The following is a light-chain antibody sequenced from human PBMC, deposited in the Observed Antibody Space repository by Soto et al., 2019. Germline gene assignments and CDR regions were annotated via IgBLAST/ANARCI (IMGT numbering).Light chain of an antibody. V-gene: IGKV3-20*01. Sequence: EIVLTQSPGTLSLSPGDRATLSCRASQSVSSSLAWYQQKPGQAPRLLIYGASSRATGIPDRFSGSGSGTDFILTINRLEPEDFAVYYCQQYGSSPNTFGQGTKVEIE. CDR1: QSVSSS. CDR2: GAS. CDR3: QQYGSSPNT. J-gene: IGKJ2*01.